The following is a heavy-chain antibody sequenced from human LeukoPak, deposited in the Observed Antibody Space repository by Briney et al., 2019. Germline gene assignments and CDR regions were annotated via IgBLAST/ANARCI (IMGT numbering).Heavy chain of an antibody. V-gene: IGHV3-53*01. Sequence: PGGSLRLSCAASGFTVSSNYMSWVRQAPGKGLEWVSVIYSGGSTYYADSVKGRFTISRDNSKNTLYLQMNSLRAEDTAVYYCARDKYGSGKYGMDVWGQGTTVTVSS. J-gene: IGHJ6*02. CDR1: GFTVSSNY. CDR2: IYSGGST. D-gene: IGHD3-10*01. CDR3: ARDKYGSGKYGMDV.